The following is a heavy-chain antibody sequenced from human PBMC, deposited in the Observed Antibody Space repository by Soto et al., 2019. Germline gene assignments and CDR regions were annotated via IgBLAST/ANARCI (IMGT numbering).Heavy chain of an antibody. Sequence: SETLSLTCTVSGGSISSSSYYWGWIRQPPGKGLEWIGSIYYSGSTYYNPSLKSRVTISVDTSKNQFSLKLSSVTAPDTAGYYCARSGYSSSWFLYNWFDPWGQGTLVTVSS. CDR3: ARSGYSSSWFLYNWFDP. CDR2: IYYSGST. J-gene: IGHJ5*02. D-gene: IGHD6-13*01. V-gene: IGHV4-39*01. CDR1: GGSISSSSYY.